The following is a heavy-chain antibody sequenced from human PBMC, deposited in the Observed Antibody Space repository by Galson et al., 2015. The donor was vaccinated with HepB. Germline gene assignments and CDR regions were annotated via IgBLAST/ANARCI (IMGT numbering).Heavy chain of an antibody. CDR1: GYTFTSYG. V-gene: IGHV1-18*01. CDR2: ISAYNGNT. Sequence: SVKVSCKASGYTFTSYGISWVRQAPGQGLEWMGWISAYNGNTNYAQKLQGRVTMTTDTSTSTAYMELRSLRSDDTAVYYCARRNIVVVPAAKKDYYYFYYMDVWGKGTTVTVSS. D-gene: IGHD2-2*01. CDR3: ARRNIVVVPAAKKDYYYFYYMDV. J-gene: IGHJ6*03.